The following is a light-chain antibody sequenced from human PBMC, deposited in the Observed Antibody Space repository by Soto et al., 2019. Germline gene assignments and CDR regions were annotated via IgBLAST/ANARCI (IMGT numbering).Light chain of an antibody. J-gene: IGKJ4*01. CDR2: GAS. CDR3: QHYNELPLT. CDR1: QSVSTN. V-gene: IGKV3-15*01. Sequence: TLCNSPGARSTLACRASQSVSTNLAWYQQKPGQGPRLLIFGASTRAIGIPARFSGSGSGTDFTLTISSLQSEDFAVYYCQHYNELPLTFGGGTKVDIK.